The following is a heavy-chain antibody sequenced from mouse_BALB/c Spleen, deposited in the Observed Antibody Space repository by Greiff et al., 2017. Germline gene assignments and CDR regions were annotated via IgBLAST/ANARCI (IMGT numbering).Heavy chain of an antibody. D-gene: IGHD2-1*01. CDR1: GFTFSSYA. CDR2: ISSGGST. CDR3: ARGQRGNYDGFAY. Sequence: EVQLVESGGGLVKPGGSLKLSCAASGFTFSSYAMSWVRQTPEKRLEWVASISSGGSTYYPDSVKGRFTISRDNARNILYLQMSSLRSEDTAMYYCARGQRGNYDGFAYWGQGTLVTVSA. V-gene: IGHV5-6-5*01. J-gene: IGHJ3*01.